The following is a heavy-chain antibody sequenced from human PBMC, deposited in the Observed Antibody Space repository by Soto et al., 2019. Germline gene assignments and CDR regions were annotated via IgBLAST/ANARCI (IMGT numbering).Heavy chain of an antibody. Sequence: SETLSLTCTVSGASISSSYWSWIRQSPGKGLEWIGYVYYSGSINYNPSLKSRVTISVDTSKNQFSLKLSSVTAADTAVYYCARGYYDSRGQSNTFDIWGQGTMVTVSS. CDR3: ARGYYDSRGQSNTFDI. D-gene: IGHD3-22*01. J-gene: IGHJ3*02. CDR2: VYYSGSI. V-gene: IGHV4-59*01. CDR1: GASISSSY.